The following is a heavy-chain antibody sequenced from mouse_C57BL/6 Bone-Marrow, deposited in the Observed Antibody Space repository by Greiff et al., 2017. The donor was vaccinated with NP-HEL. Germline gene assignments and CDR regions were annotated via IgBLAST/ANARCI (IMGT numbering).Heavy chain of an antibody. D-gene: IGHD2-2*01. Sequence: VQLQQSGAELVRPGSSVKMSCKTSGYTFTSYGIHWVKQRPGQGLEWIGYIYIGNGYTEYNEKFKGRATLTSDTSSSTADMQHSSMTSEDSAIYYCAREDGYVYWYFDVWGTGTTVTVSS. CDR1: GYTFTSYG. V-gene: IGHV1-58*01. CDR3: AREDGYVYWYFDV. J-gene: IGHJ1*03. CDR2: IYIGNGYT.